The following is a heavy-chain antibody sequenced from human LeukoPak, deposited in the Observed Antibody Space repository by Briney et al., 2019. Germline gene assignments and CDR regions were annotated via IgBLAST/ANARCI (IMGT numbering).Heavy chain of an antibody. V-gene: IGHV4-34*01. CDR1: GGPFSGYF. CDR3: ARRYYYNLGSFPFDF. D-gene: IGHD3-10*01. J-gene: IGHJ4*02. CDR2: IHNSGTT. Sequence: SETLSLTCAVSGGPFSGYFWSWIRQSSEKGLEWIGEIHNSGTTNYNPSLNSRVTISEDTSKNQFYLNLGSVTAADTAVYYCARRYYYNLGSFPFDFWGQGTLVTVSS.